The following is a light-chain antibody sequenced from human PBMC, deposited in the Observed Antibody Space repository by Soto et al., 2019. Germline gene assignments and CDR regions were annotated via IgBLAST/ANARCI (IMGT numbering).Light chain of an antibody. V-gene: IGKV1-9*01. J-gene: IGKJ5*01. CDR1: QGIRSY. CDR2: IAS. Sequence: IQLTQSPSSLSASVGDRVAITCRASQGIRSYLAWYQQKPGEAPKLLISIASILQSGVPSRFSGSGSGTDFVLTISSLQPEDSATYYCQQLDSMPITFGQGTRLDIK. CDR3: QQLDSMPIT.